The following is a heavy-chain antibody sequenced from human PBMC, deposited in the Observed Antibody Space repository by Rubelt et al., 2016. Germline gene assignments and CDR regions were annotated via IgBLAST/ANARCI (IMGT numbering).Heavy chain of an antibody. D-gene: IGHD3/OR15-3a*01. V-gene: IGHV4-34*01. J-gene: IGHJ4*02. CDR1: GGSFSGYY. Sequence: QVQLQQWGAGLLKPSETLSLTCAVYGGSFSGYYWTWIRQPPGKGLEWIGEVNHSGSTNYNPSPKSRVTISVDTSKNQFSLKLSSVTAADTAVYYCARGRGLLDGDYVDYWGQGTLVTVSS. CDR3: ARGRGLLDGDYVDY. CDR2: VNHSGST.